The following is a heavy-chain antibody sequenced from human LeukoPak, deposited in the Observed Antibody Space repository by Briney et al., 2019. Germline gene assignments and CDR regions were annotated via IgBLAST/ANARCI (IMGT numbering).Heavy chain of an antibody. CDR2: ISGSGGTT. D-gene: IGHD2-21*02. J-gene: IGHJ4*02. CDR1: GFTFSTYA. CDR3: AKDVVVTAHRALDY. Sequence: GGSLRLXCAASGFTFSTYAMSWVRQAPGKGLEWVSAISGSGGTTYYADSVKGRFTISRDNSKNTLYLQMNSLRAEDTAVYYCAKDVVVTAHRALDYWGQGTLVTVSS. V-gene: IGHV3-23*01.